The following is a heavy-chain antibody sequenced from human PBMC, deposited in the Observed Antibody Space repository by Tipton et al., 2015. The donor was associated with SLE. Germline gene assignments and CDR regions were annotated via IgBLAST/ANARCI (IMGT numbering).Heavy chain of an antibody. J-gene: IGHJ4*02. CDR3: VTKTGSYSDY. D-gene: IGHD1-26*01. CDR1: GYSINSGYY. Sequence: LRLSCTVSGYSINSGYYWGWIRQPPGKGLAWIGIIYHSGYTSYNPSLRSRVTISRDTSRNQFSLKLSSVTAADTAVYYCVTKTGSYSDYWGRGTLLTVSS. CDR2: IYHSGYT. V-gene: IGHV4-38-2*02.